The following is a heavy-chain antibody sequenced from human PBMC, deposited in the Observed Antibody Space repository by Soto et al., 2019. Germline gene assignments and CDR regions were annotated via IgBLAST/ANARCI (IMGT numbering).Heavy chain of an antibody. Sequence: PGGSLRLSCAASGFTISSYAMDWVRQAPGKGLEWVSSISGSGSSIYYADSVKGRFTISRDNSKNTLYLQMNSLRAEDTAVYYCAKGGDSSSWKNWFDPWGQGTLVTVSS. V-gene: IGHV3-23*01. CDR2: ISGSGSSI. CDR3: AKGGDSSSWKNWFDP. CDR1: GFTISSYA. J-gene: IGHJ5*02. D-gene: IGHD6-13*01.